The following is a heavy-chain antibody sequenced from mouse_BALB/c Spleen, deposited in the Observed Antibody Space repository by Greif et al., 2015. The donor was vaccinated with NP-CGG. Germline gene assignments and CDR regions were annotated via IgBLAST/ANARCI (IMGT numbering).Heavy chain of an antibody. CDR2: IRNKANGYTT. Sequence: EVQLVESGGGLVQPGGSLRLSCATSGFTFTDYYMSWVRQPPGKALEWLGFIRNKANGYTTGYSASVKGRFTISRDNSQSILYLQMNTLRAEDSATYYCARDYRGDYWGQGTTLTVSS. J-gene: IGHJ2*01. CDR1: GFTFTDYY. V-gene: IGHV7-3*02. CDR3: ARDYRGDY.